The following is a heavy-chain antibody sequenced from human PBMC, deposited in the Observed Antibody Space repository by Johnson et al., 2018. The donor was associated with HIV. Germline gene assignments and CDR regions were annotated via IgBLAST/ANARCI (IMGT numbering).Heavy chain of an antibody. CDR2: ISSDGSST. V-gene: IGHV3-74*02. CDR3: ARSGPNWAFDF. CDR1: GFTFSSYG. D-gene: IGHD1-1*01. J-gene: IGHJ3*01. Sequence: EVQLVESGGGLVQPGGSLRLSCAPSGFTFSSYGMHWVRQAPGKGLVWVSRISSDGSSTYYADSVKGRFTISRDNARNTMFVQMKSLRAEDTAVYYCARSGPNWAFDFWGQGTMVTVSS.